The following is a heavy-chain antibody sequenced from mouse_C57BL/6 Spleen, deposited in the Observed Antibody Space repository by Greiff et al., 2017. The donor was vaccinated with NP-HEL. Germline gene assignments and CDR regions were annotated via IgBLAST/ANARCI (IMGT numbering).Heavy chain of an antibody. CDR3: ARLDAYYYFDY. V-gene: IGHV7-3*01. J-gene: IGHJ2*01. Sequence: EVKLVESGGGLVQPGGSLSLSCAASGFTFTDYYMSWVRQPPGKALEWLGFIRNKANGYTTEYSASVKGRFTISRDNSQSILYLQMNALRAEDSATYYCARLDAYYYFDYWGQGTTLTVSS. CDR2: IRNKANGYTT. CDR1: GFTFTDYY. D-gene: IGHD1-1*01.